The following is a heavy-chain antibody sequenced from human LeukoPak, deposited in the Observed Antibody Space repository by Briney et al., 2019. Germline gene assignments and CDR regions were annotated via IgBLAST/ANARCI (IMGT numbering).Heavy chain of an antibody. CDR2: INHSGST. J-gene: IGHJ5*02. CDR1: GGSFSGYY. CDR3: ARAYSGSYYVWFDP. V-gene: IGHV4-34*01. D-gene: IGHD1-26*01. Sequence: SETLSLTCAVYGGSFSGYYWSWIRQPPGKGLEWXXEINHSGSTNYNPSLKSRVTISVDTSKNQFSLKLSSVTAADTAVYYCARAYSGSYYVWFDPWGQGTLVTVSS.